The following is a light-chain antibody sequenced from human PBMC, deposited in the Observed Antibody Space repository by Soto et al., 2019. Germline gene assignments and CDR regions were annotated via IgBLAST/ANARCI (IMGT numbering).Light chain of an antibody. CDR2: KAS. Sequence: DIQMTQSPSTLSASVGDRVTITCRASQSISTWLAWYQLKPGKAPNLLIYKASSLESGVPSRFSGSGSGTEFTLTISGLEPEDFAVYYCQHRFSWPPAFGQGTKVDIK. V-gene: IGKV1-5*03. CDR3: QHRFSWPPA. J-gene: IGKJ1*01. CDR1: QSISTW.